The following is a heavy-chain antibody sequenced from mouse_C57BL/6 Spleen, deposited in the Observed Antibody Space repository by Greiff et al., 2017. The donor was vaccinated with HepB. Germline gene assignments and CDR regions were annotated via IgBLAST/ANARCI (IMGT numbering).Heavy chain of an antibody. CDR3: ARWGSNYSFAY. CDR2: IYPRDGST. CDR1: GYTFTSYD. J-gene: IGHJ3*01. Sequence: QVHVKQSGPELVKPGASVKLSCKASGYTFTSYDINWVQQRPGQGLEWIGWIYPRDGSTKYNEKFKGKATLTVDTSSSTAYMELHSLTSEDSAVYFCARWGSNYSFAYWGQGTLVTVSA. D-gene: IGHD2-5*01. V-gene: IGHV1-85*01.